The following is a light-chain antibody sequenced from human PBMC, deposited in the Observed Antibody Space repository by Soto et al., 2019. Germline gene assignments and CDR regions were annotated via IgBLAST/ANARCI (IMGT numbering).Light chain of an antibody. Sequence: EIVLTQSPGTLSLSPGERATLSCRASQSVSSNYLAWYQQIPGQAPRLLIYVASSRATGIPDRFSGSESGTDFPLSISRLEREDFAVYYCRRYGSSPYTFGQGHKLEIK. V-gene: IGKV3-20*01. CDR1: QSVSSNY. CDR3: RRYGSSPYT. J-gene: IGKJ2*01. CDR2: VAS.